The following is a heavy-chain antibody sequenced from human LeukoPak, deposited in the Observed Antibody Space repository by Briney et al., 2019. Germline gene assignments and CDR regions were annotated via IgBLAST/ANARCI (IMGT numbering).Heavy chain of an antibody. D-gene: IGHD1-26*01. CDR2: IRSKANSYAT. J-gene: IGHJ3*02. CDR1: GFTFSGSA. V-gene: IGHV3-73*01. Sequence: GGSLKLSCAASGFTFSGSAMHWVRQASGKGLEWVGRIRSKANSYATAYAASVKGRFTISRDDSKNTAYLQMNSLKTEDTAVYYCAKSGGSYSHAFDIWGQGTMVTVSS. CDR3: AKSGGSYSHAFDI.